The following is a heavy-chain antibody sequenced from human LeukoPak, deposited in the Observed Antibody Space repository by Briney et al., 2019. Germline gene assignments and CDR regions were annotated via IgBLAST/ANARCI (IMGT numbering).Heavy chain of an antibody. J-gene: IGHJ4*02. D-gene: IGHD6-6*01. CDR2: ISPTGSTT. CDR1: GFSLSGHW. V-gene: IGHV3-74*01. CDR3: ARGPNSNWSGLDF. Sequence: GGSLRLSCTASGFSLSGHWMHWARQLPGKGLVWVSRISPTGSTTSYADSVKGRFTVSRDNAKNTLYLQVNNLRAEDTAVYYCARGPNSNWSGLDFWGQGTLLTVSS.